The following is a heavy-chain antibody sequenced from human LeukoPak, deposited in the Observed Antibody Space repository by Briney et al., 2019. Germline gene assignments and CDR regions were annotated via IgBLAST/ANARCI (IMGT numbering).Heavy chain of an antibody. CDR1: GYTFTGYY. J-gene: IGHJ4*02. Sequence: GASVKVSCKTSGYTFTGYYMHWVRQAPGQGLEWMGWINPNSGGTNYAQKFQGRVTMTRGTSISTAYMELSRLRSDDTAVYYCARGRRFQWLLPFDYWGQGTLVTVSS. CDR2: INPNSGGT. V-gene: IGHV1-2*02. D-gene: IGHD6-19*01. CDR3: ARGRRFQWLLPFDY.